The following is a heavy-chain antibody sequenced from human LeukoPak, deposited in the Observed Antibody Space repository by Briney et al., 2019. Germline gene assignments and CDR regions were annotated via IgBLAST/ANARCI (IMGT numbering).Heavy chain of an antibody. CDR1: GGSFSGYY. Sequence: SETLSLTCAVSGGSFSGYYWSWIRQPPGKGLEWIGEINHSGSTNYNPSLKSRVTISVDTSKNQFSLKLSSVTAADTAVYYCARGVVRGVNPYYYYYGMDVWGQGTTVTVSS. CDR2: INHSGST. V-gene: IGHV4-34*01. CDR3: ARGVVRGVNPYYYYYGMDV. D-gene: IGHD3-10*01. J-gene: IGHJ6*02.